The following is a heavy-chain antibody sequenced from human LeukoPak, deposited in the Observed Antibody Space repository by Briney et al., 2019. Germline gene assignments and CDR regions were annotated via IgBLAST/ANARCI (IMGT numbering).Heavy chain of an antibody. CDR2: ISSSGTKI. V-gene: IGHV3-48*03. J-gene: IGHJ4*02. CDR3: ARDKGDNSGWDY. CDR1: GFTFSSYE. D-gene: IGHD6-19*01. Sequence: GGSLRLSCAASGFTFSSYEMNWVRQAPGKGLEWVSHISSSGTKIYSADSVKGRFTISRDNAKNSLYLQMSSLRAEDTAVYYCARDKGDNSGWDYWGQGILVTVPS.